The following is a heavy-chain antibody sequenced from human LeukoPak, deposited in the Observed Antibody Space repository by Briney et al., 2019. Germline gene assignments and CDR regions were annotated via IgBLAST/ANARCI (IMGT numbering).Heavy chain of an antibody. Sequence: GGSLRLSCAASGFTFSSYLMHWVRQAPGKGLVWVSRINTDGSSTSYADSVRGRFTISRDNAKNTLYLQMNSLRAEDTAVYYCARGTNYYYYYYMDVWGKGTTVTVSS. J-gene: IGHJ6*03. CDR1: GFTFSSYL. V-gene: IGHV3-74*01. CDR3: ARGTNYYYYYYMDV. CDR2: INTDGSST.